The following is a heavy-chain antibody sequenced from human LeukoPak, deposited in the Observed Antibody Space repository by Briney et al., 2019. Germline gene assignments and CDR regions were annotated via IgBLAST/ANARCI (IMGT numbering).Heavy chain of an antibody. V-gene: IGHV1-69*02. Sequence: SVKVSCKASGGPFSSYTISWVRPAPGQGLEWMGRIIPILGIANYAQKFQGRVTITADKSTSTAYMELSSLRSEDTAVYYCARAGSNQYYFDYWGQGTLVTVSS. J-gene: IGHJ4*02. D-gene: IGHD4-23*01. CDR2: IIPILGIA. CDR1: GGPFSSYT. CDR3: ARAGSNQYYFDY.